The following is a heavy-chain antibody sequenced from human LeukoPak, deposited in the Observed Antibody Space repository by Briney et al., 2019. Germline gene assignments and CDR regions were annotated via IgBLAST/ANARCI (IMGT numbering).Heavy chain of an antibody. CDR3: ARDAVAGWAYYFDY. CDR1: GYTFTSYA. CDR2: INAGSGNT. Sequence: ASVKVSCTASGYTFTSYAMHWVRQAPGQRLEWMGWINAGSGNTKYSQKFQGRVTITRDTSASTAYMELSSLRSEDTAVYYCARDAVAGWAYYFDYWGQGTLVTVSS. D-gene: IGHD6-19*01. J-gene: IGHJ4*02. V-gene: IGHV1-3*01.